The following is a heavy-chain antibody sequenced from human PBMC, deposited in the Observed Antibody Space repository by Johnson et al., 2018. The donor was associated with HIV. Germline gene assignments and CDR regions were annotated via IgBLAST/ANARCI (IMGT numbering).Heavy chain of an antibody. J-gene: IGHJ3*02. D-gene: IGHD6-19*01. CDR3: ARSHGSSGRGAFDI. V-gene: IGHV3-20*04. CDR2: INWNGGST. Sequence: VQLVESGGGLVQPGRSLRLSCAASGFTFDDYGMSWVRQAPGKGPEWVSGINWNGGSTGYADSVKGRFTISRDNAKNSLYLQMNSLRAEDTALYYCARSHGSSGRGAFDIWGQGTMVTVSS. CDR1: GFTFDDYG.